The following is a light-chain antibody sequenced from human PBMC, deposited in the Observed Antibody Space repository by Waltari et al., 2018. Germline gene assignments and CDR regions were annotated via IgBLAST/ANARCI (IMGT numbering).Light chain of an antibody. V-gene: IGLV2-8*01. CDR2: EVS. CDR3: TSYAGSNIVV. CDR1: GSDIGAYNY. Sequence: QSALTQPPSASGSPGQSVTISCTGTGSDIGAYNYVSWYQQHPVKAPKLMIYEVSKRPSGAPDRFSGSKSGNTASLTVSGLQREDEADYYCTSYAGSNIVVFGGGTKLTVL. J-gene: IGLJ2*01.